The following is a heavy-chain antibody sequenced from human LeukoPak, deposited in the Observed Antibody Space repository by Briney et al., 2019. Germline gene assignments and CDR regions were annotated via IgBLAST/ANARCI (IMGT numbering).Heavy chain of an antibody. J-gene: IGHJ4*02. CDR2: ISYDVSNK. Sequence: PRGSLRLSSAASGFTFSIYGMRCGPHAPGKRLWWGAFISYDVSNKYFPDYVKGRFTFSRDISKTPLYLYLQMNSLRAEDTAVYYCAREGYYATIDSWGQGTLVTVSS. V-gene: IGHV3-33*01. CDR3: AREGYYATIDS. CDR1: GFTFSIYG. D-gene: IGHD3-10*01.